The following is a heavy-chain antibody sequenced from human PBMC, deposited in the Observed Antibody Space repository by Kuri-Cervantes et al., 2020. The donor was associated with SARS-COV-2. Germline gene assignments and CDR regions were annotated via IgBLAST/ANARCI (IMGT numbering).Heavy chain of an antibody. D-gene: IGHD2-15*01. CDR1: GFTVSTNY. CDR2: IYSSGNT. V-gene: IGHV3-53*01. CDR3: ARGGSCNSGTCFDY. Sequence: GESLKISCAASGFTVSTNYMSWVRQAPGKGLEWVSLIYSSGNTHYADSVKGRFTISRDNSKNTLYLQLNSPRVDDTAVYYCARGGSCNSGTCFDYWGQGTLVTVSS. J-gene: IGHJ4*02.